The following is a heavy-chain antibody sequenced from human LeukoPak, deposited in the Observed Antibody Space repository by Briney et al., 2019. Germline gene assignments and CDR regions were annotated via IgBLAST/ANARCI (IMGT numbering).Heavy chain of an antibody. CDR2: IIPILGIA. Sequence: SVTVSCKGSGGTFSSYDISWVRQAPGQGLEWMGRIIPILGIANYAQKFQGRATITADKSTSTAYMELSSLRSEDTAVYYCAREWELLPYFDYWGQGTLVTVSS. CDR3: AREWELLPYFDY. V-gene: IGHV1-69*04. J-gene: IGHJ4*02. D-gene: IGHD1-26*01. CDR1: GGTFSSYD.